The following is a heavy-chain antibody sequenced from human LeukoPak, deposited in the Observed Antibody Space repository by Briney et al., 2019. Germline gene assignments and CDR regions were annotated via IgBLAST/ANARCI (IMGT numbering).Heavy chain of an antibody. V-gene: IGHV4-30-2*01. J-gene: IGHJ4*02. D-gene: IGHD3-22*01. Sequence: SETLSLTCAVSGGSISSGGYSWRWIRQPRGKGVEWIGFLYHTRSTFYNPPLKRRLTISVDSSKNQFSLKLSSVTAADTAVYYCARAGGFNYYDSSGIYWGQGTLLTVSS. CDR1: GGSISSGGYS. CDR2: LYHTRST. CDR3: ARAGGFNYYDSSGIY.